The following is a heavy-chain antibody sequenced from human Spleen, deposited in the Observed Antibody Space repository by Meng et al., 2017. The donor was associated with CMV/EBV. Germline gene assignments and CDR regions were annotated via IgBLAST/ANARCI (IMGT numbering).Heavy chain of an antibody. Sequence: ASVKVSCKASGYTFTGYYMNWVRQAPGQGLEWMGWVNANSGAKDYAQKFQGRVTMTRDTSISTAYMELSSLRSEDTAVYYCARGVVTTALYYYYYGMDVWGQGTTVTVSS. J-gene: IGHJ6*02. V-gene: IGHV1-2*02. CDR3: ARGVVTTALYYYYYGMDV. CDR1: GYTFTGYY. D-gene: IGHD4-11*01. CDR2: VNANSGAK.